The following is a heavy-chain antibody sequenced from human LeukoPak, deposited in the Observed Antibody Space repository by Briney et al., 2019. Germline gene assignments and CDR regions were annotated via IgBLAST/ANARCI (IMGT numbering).Heavy chain of an antibody. CDR2: ISSSSSYI. V-gene: IGHV3-21*01. CDR1: GFTFSSYS. CDR3: ARDLGVVRGVTRDY. Sequence: GGSLRLSCAASGFTFSSYSMNWVRQAPGKGLEWVSSISSSSSYIYYADSVKGRFTISRDNAKNSLYLQMNSLRAEDTAVYYCARDLGVVRGVTRDYWGQGTLVTVSS. J-gene: IGHJ4*02. D-gene: IGHD3-10*01.